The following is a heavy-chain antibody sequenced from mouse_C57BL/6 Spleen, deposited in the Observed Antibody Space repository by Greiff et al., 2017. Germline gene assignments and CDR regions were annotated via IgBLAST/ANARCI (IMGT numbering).Heavy chain of an antibody. Sequence: VQLVESGPELVKPGASVKISCKASGYSFTSYYIHWVKQRPGQGLEWIGWIYPGSGNTKYNEKFKGKATLTADTSSSTAYMQLSSLTSEDSAVYYCATGGDYYAMDYWGQGTSVTVSS. CDR3: ATGGDYYAMDY. CDR2: IYPGSGNT. D-gene: IGHD4-1*01. V-gene: IGHV1-66*01. CDR1: GYSFTSYY. J-gene: IGHJ4*01.